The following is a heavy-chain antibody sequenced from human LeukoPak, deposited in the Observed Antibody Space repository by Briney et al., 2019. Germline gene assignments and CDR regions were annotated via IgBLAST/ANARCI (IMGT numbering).Heavy chain of an antibody. D-gene: IGHD2-2*01. CDR3: ARDLIVVVPAAIGTGYYYYGLDV. CDR2: ISYDGSNK. Sequence: PGGSLRLSCAASGFTFSSYAMHWVRQAPGKGLEWVAVISYDGSNKYYADSVKGRFTISRDNSKNTLYLQMNSLRAEDTAVYYCARDLIVVVPAAIGTGYYYYGLDVWGPGTTVTVSS. V-gene: IGHV3-30-3*01. J-gene: IGHJ6*02. CDR1: GFTFSSYA.